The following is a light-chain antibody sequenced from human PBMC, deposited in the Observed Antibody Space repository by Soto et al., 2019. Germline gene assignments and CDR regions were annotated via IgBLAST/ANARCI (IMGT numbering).Light chain of an antibody. CDR2: KVN. Sequence: QSVLTQPASVSGSPGQSITISCTGTSSDVGGYDYVSWYQLHPGKAPKLMVFKVNNRPSGVSYRFSGSKSGNTASLTISGLKAEDEDDYFCSSYSISTAYLFGTGTKVTVL. V-gene: IGLV2-14*01. J-gene: IGLJ1*01. CDR1: SSDVGGYDY. CDR3: SSYSISTAYL.